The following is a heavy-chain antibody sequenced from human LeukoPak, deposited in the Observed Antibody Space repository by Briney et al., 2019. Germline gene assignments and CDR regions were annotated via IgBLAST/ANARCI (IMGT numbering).Heavy chain of an antibody. D-gene: IGHD1-1*01. CDR1: GFTFDRYA. J-gene: IGHJ6*03. V-gene: IGHV3-30*04. CDR2: ISYDGSKK. Sequence: GGPLRLSCAGSGFTFDRYAMHWVRQAPGKGLEWLSIISYDGSKKYDADSVKGRFSISRGNSKNTLYLQSNSLRSDDTAVYSCARASGTDRNSDFYYMDVWGKGTTVTVSS. CDR3: ARASGTDRNSDFYYMDV.